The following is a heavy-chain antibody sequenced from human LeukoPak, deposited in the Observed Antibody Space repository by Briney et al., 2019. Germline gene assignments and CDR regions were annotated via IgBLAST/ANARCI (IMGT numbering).Heavy chain of an antibody. Sequence: ASVKVSCKASGYTFTSYYMHWVRQAPGQGLEWMGIINPSGGSTSYAQKFQGRVTMTRDMSTSTVYMELSSLRSEDTAVYYCARDSEGSTGDRTLYYYYYYMDVWGKGTMVTVSS. D-gene: IGHD7-27*01. CDR3: ARDSEGSTGDRTLYYYYYYMDV. V-gene: IGHV1-46*01. CDR2: INPSGGST. J-gene: IGHJ6*03. CDR1: GYTFTSYY.